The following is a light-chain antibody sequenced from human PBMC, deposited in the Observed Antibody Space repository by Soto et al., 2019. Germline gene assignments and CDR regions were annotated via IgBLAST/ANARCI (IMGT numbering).Light chain of an antibody. Sequence: EIVMTQSPATLSVSPGERATLSCRASQSVSSNLAWYQQKPGQAPRLLIYGVSTRATGIPARFSGSGSGTEFTLTISSLQSEDFAVYYCQQYHEWPLSFGGGTKVAI. CDR1: QSVSSN. V-gene: IGKV3-15*01. CDR2: GVS. CDR3: QQYHEWPLS. J-gene: IGKJ4*01.